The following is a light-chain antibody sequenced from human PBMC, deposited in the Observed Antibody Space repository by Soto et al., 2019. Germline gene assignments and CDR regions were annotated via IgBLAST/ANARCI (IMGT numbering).Light chain of an antibody. Sequence: AVVTQEPSLTVSPGGTVTLTCGSSTGAVTSGHYPYWFQQKPGQAPRTLIYDTSNKHSWTPARFSGSLLGGKAALTLSGAQPEDEAEYYCLLSYSGARSFYVFGTGTKLTVL. J-gene: IGLJ1*01. CDR3: LLSYSGARSFYV. V-gene: IGLV7-46*01. CDR2: DTS. CDR1: TGAVTSGHY.